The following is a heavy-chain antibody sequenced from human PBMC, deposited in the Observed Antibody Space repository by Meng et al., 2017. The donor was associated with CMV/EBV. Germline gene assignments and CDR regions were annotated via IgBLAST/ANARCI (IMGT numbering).Heavy chain of an antibody. CDR3: ARGEIFGVDTPADY. CDR2: IYYSGST. CDR1: GGSISSSNW. D-gene: IGHD3-3*01. Sequence: SETLSLTCAVSGGSISSSNWWSWIRQPPGKGLEWIGYIYYSGSTYYNPSLKSRVTISVDTSKNQFSLKLSSVTAADTAVYYCARGEIFGVDTPADYWGQGTLVTVSS. J-gene: IGHJ4*02. V-gene: IGHV4-30-4*08.